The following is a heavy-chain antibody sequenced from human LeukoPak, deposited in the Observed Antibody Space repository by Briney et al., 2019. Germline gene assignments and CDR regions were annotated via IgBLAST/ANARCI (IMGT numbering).Heavy chain of an antibody. CDR1: GFTFSSYS. CDR3: ARAGGSSWAYYFDY. CDR2: ISSSSSYI. Sequence: GGSLRLSCAASGFTFSSYSMNWVRQAPGKGLEWVSSISSSSSYIYYADSVKGRFTISRDNAKNSLYLQMNSLRAEDTAVYYCARAGGSSWAYYFDYWGQGTLVTVSS. V-gene: IGHV3-21*04. J-gene: IGHJ4*02. D-gene: IGHD6-13*01.